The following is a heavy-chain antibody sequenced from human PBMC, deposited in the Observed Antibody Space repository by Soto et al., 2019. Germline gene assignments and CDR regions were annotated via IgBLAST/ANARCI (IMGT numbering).Heavy chain of an antibody. V-gene: IGHV4-39*02. CDR3: ARDNSGFWGGYFDS. CDR2: IYYSGNT. J-gene: IGHJ4*02. D-gene: IGHD3-3*01. CDR1: GASISSDNYY. Sequence: SETLSLTCSVSGASISSDNYYWGWIRQTPGKGPEWIGSIYYSGNTYYNPSLKSRLTISVDTSKSQFSLTLSSVTAADSAVYYCARDNSGFWGGYFDSWGQGKLVTVSS.